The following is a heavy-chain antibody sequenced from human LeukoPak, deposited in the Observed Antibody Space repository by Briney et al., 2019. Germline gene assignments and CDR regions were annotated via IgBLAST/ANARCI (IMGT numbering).Heavy chain of an antibody. V-gene: IGHV4-39*01. CDR2: IYYSRSA. D-gene: IGHD6-19*01. CDR1: GGSISSNNYY. CDR3: VNSSPGGGWLVSGNFDY. J-gene: IGHJ4*02. Sequence: PSETLSLTCTVSGGSISSNNYYWGWLRQPPGKGLEWIGSIYYSRSAYYNTSLKSRDTISVDTSKNQFSLKLSSVTAADTAVYSCVNSSPGGGWLVSGNFDYWGQGTLVTVSS.